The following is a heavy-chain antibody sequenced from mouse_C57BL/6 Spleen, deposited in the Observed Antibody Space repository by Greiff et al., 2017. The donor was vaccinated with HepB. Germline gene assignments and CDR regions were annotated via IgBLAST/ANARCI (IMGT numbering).Heavy chain of an antibody. V-gene: IGHV3-6*01. J-gene: IGHJ3*01. CDR3: AREGNYYGSSYGFAY. CDR1: GYSITSGYY. D-gene: IGHD1-1*01. CDR2: ISYDGSN. Sequence: EVKLMESGPGLVKPSQSLSLTCSVTGYSITSGYYWNWIRQFPGNKLEWMGYISYDGSNNYNPSLKNRISITRDTSKNQFFLKLNSVTTEDTATYYCAREGNYYGSSYGFAYWGQGTLVTVSA.